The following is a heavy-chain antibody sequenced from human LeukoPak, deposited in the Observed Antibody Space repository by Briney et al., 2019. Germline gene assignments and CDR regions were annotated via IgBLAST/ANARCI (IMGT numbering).Heavy chain of an antibody. CDR1: GFTVRSNY. D-gene: IGHD6-19*01. Sequence: GGSLRLSCAASGFTVRSNYMSWVRQAPGKGLEWVSVIYSGGSTYYADSVKGRFTISRDNSKNTLYLQMNSLRAEDTAVYYCARYNSGWNDYWGQGTLVTVSS. V-gene: IGHV3-66*01. J-gene: IGHJ4*02. CDR3: ARYNSGWNDY. CDR2: IYSGGST.